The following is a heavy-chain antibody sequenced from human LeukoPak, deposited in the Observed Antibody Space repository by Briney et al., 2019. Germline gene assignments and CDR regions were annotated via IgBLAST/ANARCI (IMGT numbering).Heavy chain of an antibody. Sequence: GGALRLSCAASGFIFSNAWMIWVRQAPGKGLEWVGRIKFKTHGGTPNYAAPVEGRFPIPRDHSKNTLYLQMNSLKTEDTAMYYCTKDKEDLGTGWYGCFDYWGQETLVTV. V-gene: IGHV3-15*01. CDR1: GFIFSNAW. D-gene: IGHD6-19*01. CDR3: TKDKEDLGTGWYGCFDY. CDR2: IKFKTHGGTP. J-gene: IGHJ4*02.